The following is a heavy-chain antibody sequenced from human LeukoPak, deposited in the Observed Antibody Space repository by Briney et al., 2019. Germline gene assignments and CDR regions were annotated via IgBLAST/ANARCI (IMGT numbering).Heavy chain of an antibody. V-gene: IGHV3-30*14. J-gene: IGHJ4*02. Sequence: PGGSLRLTCAASGFTFSSYAMHWVRQAPGKGLEWVAVISYDGSNKYYADSVKGRFTISRDNSKNTLYLQMNSLRAEDTAVYYCARDSSGPGYWGQGTLVTVSS. D-gene: IGHD6-19*01. CDR1: GFTFSSYA. CDR3: ARDSSGPGY. CDR2: ISYDGSNK.